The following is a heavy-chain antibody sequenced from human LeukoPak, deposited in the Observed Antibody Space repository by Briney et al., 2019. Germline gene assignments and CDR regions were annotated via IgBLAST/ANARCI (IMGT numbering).Heavy chain of an antibody. D-gene: IGHD1-26*01. Sequence: PGGSLRLSCAASGFTFSSYAMSWVRQAPGKGLEWVSAISGSGGSTYYADSVKGRFTISRDNSKNTLYLQMNSLRAEDTAVYYCAKDLNPRSGSSRSYFDYWGQGTLVTVSS. J-gene: IGHJ4*02. CDR1: GFTFSSYA. CDR3: AKDLNPRSGSSRSYFDY. V-gene: IGHV3-23*01. CDR2: ISGSGGST.